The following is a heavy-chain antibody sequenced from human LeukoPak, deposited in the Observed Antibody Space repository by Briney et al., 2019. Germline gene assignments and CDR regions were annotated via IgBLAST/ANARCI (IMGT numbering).Heavy chain of an antibody. Sequence: PSETLSLTCTVSGGSISSYYWSWIRQPPGKGLEWIGYIYYSGSTNYNPSLKSRVTISADTSENQFSLKLSSVTAADTAVYYCARASGYVFDYWGQGTLVTVSS. CDR3: ARASGYVFDY. CDR2: IYYSGST. CDR1: GGSISSYY. J-gene: IGHJ4*02. V-gene: IGHV4-59*01. D-gene: IGHD5-12*01.